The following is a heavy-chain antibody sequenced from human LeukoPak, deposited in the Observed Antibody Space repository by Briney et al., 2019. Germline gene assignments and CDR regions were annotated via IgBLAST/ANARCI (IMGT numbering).Heavy chain of an antibody. D-gene: IGHD2-2*01. CDR3: AKELYRYYYYGMDV. CDR1: GFTFSSYG. V-gene: IGHV3-30*18. Sequence: PGRSLRLSCAASGFTFSSYGMNWVRQAPGKGLEWVAVISYDGSNKYYADSVKGRFTISRDNSKNTLYLQMNSLRAEDTAVYYCAKELYRYYYYGMDVWGKGTTVTVSS. CDR2: ISYDGSNK. J-gene: IGHJ6*04.